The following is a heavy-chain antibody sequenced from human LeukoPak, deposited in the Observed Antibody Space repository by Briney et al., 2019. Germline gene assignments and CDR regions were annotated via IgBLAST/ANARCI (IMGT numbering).Heavy chain of an antibody. J-gene: IGHJ4*02. Sequence: PSETLSLTCAVYGGSCSGYYWSWIRQPPGKGLEWIGEINHGGSTNYNPSLKSRVTISVDTSKNQFSLKLSSVTAADTAVYYCATGGYYYDSTNWGQGTLVTVSS. CDR1: GGSCSGYY. CDR2: INHGGST. CDR3: ATGGYYYDSTN. D-gene: IGHD3-22*01. V-gene: IGHV4-34*01.